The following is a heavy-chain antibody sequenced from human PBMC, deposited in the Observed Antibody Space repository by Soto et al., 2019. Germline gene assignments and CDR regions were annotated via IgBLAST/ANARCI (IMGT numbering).Heavy chain of an antibody. CDR3: ARGERGVPTAAYFYGMDV. CDR1: GYTFNGNY. V-gene: IGHV1-2*02. D-gene: IGHD2-2*01. CDR2: INPKSGGT. Sequence: ASVKVSCNASGYTFNGNYLHWVRQAPGQRLEWMGWINPKSGGTNYAQKFQGRVTMTRDTSLSTAYVELSRLRSDDTAVYYCARGERGVPTAAYFYGMDVWGQGTTVTVS. J-gene: IGHJ6*02.